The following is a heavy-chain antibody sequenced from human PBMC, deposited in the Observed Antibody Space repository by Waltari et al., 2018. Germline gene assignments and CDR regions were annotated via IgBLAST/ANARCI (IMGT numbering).Heavy chain of an antibody. J-gene: IGHJ6*02. CDR1: GASINSRGFY. D-gene: IGHD2-21*01. V-gene: IGHV4-31*09. CDR2: IYSNGDT. CDR3: ARAGDSYYAMDV. Sequence: QVYLQESGPGLVKPSQTLSLTCTVSGASINSRGFYWIWIRHHPGNGLEWVGYIYSNGDTFYNPSLKSRVIISVDKSRNQLSLKMTSATAADSAVYFCARAGDSYYAMDVWGQGTTVTVSS.